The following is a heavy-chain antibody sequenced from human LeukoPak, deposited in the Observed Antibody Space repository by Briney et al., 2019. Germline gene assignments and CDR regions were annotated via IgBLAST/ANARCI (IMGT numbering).Heavy chain of an antibody. CDR1: GFTFSSYG. J-gene: IGHJ3*01. D-gene: IGHD5-24*01. V-gene: IGHV3-23*01. Sequence: PGGSLRLSCAASGFTFSSYGMHWVRQAPGKGLEWVSLIASSGRNTYYTDSVRGRFTISRDNSKKTLSLQMNSLRVEDTAIYYCAKDIQLSAWGLGTMVTVSS. CDR2: IASSGRNT. CDR3: AKDIQLSA.